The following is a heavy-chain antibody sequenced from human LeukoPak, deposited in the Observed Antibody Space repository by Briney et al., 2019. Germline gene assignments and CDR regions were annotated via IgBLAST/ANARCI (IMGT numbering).Heavy chain of an antibody. CDR3: ARAVGTYDSSDAFDI. CDR2: FYSGGST. J-gene: IGHJ3*02. D-gene: IGHD3-22*01. Sequence: PGGSLRLSCAASGFTFSSYAMSWVRQAPGKGLEWVSVFYSGGSTYFADSVKGRFTMSRDNSKNTIYLQMNSLRGDDTAVYYCARAVGTYDSSDAFDIWGQGTMVTVSS. CDR1: GFTFSSYA. V-gene: IGHV3-53*01.